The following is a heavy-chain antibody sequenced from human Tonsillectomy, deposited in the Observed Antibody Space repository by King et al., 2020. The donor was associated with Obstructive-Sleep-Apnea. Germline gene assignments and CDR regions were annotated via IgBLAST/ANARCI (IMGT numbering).Heavy chain of an antibody. V-gene: IGHV1-18*01. CDR1: GYTFTSYG. Sequence: VQLVESGAEVKKPGASVKVSCKASGYTFTSYGISWVRQAPGQGLEWMGWISAYNGNTNYAQKLQGRVTMTTDTSTSTAYMELRSLRSDDTAVYYCARDTSIAVAVLGTDYWGQGTLVTVAS. CDR2: ISAYNGNT. CDR3: ARDTSIAVAVLGTDY. D-gene: IGHD6-19*01. J-gene: IGHJ4*02.